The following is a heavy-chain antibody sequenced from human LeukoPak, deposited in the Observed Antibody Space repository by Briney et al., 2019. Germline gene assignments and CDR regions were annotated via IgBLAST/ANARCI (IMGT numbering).Heavy chain of an antibody. CDR2: INHSGST. D-gene: IGHD3-9*01. J-gene: IGHJ5*02. CDR1: GGSFSGYY. V-gene: IGHV4-34*01. CDR3: ARRPNYDILTGYKPGWFDP. Sequence: SETLSLTCAVYGGSFSGYYWSWLRQPPGKGLEWIGEINHSGSTNYNPSLKSRVTISVDTSKNQFSLKLSSVTAADTAVYYCARRPNYDILTGYKPGWFDPWGQGTLVTVSS.